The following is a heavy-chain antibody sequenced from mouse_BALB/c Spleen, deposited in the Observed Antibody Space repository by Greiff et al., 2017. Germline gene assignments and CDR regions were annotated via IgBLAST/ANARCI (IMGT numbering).Heavy chain of an antibody. Sequence: EVKLVESGGGLVQPGGSLKLSCAASGFTFSSYGMSWVRQTPDKRLELVATINSNGGSTYYPDSVKGRFTISRDNAKNTLYLQMSSLKSEDTAMYYCARDHRYYWGQGTLVTVSA. V-gene: IGHV5-6-3*01. CDR3: ARDHRYY. CDR1: GFTFSSYG. J-gene: IGHJ3*01. CDR2: INSNGGST.